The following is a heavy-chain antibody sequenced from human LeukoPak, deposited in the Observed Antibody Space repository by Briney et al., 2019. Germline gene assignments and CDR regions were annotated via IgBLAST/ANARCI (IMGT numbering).Heavy chain of an antibody. J-gene: IGHJ4*02. CDR3: ARVVAGAYDY. CDR1: GFTFSSNA. CDR2: ISYDGSNK. V-gene: IGHV3-30*04. Sequence: GGSLRLSCAASGFTFSSNAMHWVRQAPGKGLEWVAVISYDGSNKYYADSVKGRFTISRDNSKNTLYLQMNSLRAEDTAVYYCARVVAGAYDYWGQGTLVTVSS. D-gene: IGHD6-19*01.